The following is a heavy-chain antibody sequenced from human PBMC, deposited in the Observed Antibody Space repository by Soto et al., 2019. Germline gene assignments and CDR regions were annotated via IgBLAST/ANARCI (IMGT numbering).Heavy chain of an antibody. D-gene: IGHD6-19*01. V-gene: IGHV4-59*12. CDR2: IYYAGST. CDR1: GGSMISYY. CDR3: ARGVGRWLVPYYYYGMDV. Sequence: SEILSLTCTVSGGSMISYYWSWIRQPPGRGLEWIGFIYYAGSTKYNPSLNSRVTISVDTSKNQFSLKLSSVTAADTAVYYCARGVGRWLVPYYYYGMDVWGQGTTVTVSS. J-gene: IGHJ6*02.